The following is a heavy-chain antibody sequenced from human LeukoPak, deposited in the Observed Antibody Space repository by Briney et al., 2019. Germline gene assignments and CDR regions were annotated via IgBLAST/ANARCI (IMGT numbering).Heavy chain of an antibody. V-gene: IGHV3-23*01. J-gene: IGHJ3*02. CDR1: GFTFPKYA. CDR3: AKVPNGNYVGGFDM. Sequence: GGSLRLSCPGAGFTFPKYALSWVGQAPGKGPEGVSGISASGGSLYYADSVKGRFIISRDDSKNTLYLQVNGLSVEDTAVYYCAKVPNGNYVGGFDMRGPGTMVTVSS. CDR2: ISASGGSL. D-gene: IGHD3-10*02.